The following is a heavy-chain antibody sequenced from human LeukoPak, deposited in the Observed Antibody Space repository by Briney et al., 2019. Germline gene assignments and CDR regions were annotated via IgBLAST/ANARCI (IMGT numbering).Heavy chain of an antibody. CDR3: ARTSGESTAALRAPFDY. Sequence: GGSLRLSCAASGFTFSSYAMSWVRQAPGKGLEWVSAISGSGGSTYYADSVKGRFTISRDNSKNTLYLQMNSLRAEDAAVYYCARTSGESTAALRAPFDYWGQGTLATVSS. D-gene: IGHD6-6*01. CDR2: ISGSGGST. J-gene: IGHJ4*02. CDR1: GFTFSSYA. V-gene: IGHV3-23*01.